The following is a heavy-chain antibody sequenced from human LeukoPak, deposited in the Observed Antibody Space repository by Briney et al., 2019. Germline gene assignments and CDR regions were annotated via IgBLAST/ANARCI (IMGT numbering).Heavy chain of an antibody. D-gene: IGHD6-13*01. CDR3: ARGEGYSSSWYSDY. J-gene: IGHJ4*02. CDR1: GGSISSGSYY. CDR2: IYTSGST. V-gene: IGHV4-61*02. Sequence: SETLSLTCTVSGGSISSGSYYWSWIRQPAGKGLEWNGRIYTSGSTNYNPSLKSRVTISVDTSKNQFSLKLSSLTAADTAVYYCARGEGYSSSWYSDYWGQGTLVTVSS.